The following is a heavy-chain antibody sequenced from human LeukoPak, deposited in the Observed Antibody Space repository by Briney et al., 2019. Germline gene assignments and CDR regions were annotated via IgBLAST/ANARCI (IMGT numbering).Heavy chain of an antibody. D-gene: IGHD3-9*01. V-gene: IGHV1-18*01. J-gene: IGHJ4*02. CDR3: ARVDLLTGYYFFDY. Sequence: ASGKVSCKASGYTFSNYGISWVRQAPGQGLEWGGWVRGDNGTTNYAQKRQGRVTMTTDTSTSTAYIELRSLGSDATAVYYCARVDLLTGYYFFDYWGQGTLVTVSS. CDR1: GYTFSNYG. CDR2: VRGDNGTT.